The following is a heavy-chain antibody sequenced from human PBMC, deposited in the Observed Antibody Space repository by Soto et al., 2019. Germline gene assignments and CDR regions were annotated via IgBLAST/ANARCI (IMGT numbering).Heavy chain of an antibody. V-gene: IGHV3-30*18. CDR2: ISYDGSNK. D-gene: IGHD4-17*01. J-gene: IGHJ3*02. Sequence: QVQLVESGGGVVQPGRSLRLSCAASGFTFSSYGMHWVRQAPGKGLEWVAVISYDGSNKYYADSVKGRFTISRDNSKNTLYLQMNSLRAEATAVYYWAKDWVTTVTTVGDAFDIWGQGTMVTVSS. CDR3: AKDWVTTVTTVGDAFDI. CDR1: GFTFSSYG.